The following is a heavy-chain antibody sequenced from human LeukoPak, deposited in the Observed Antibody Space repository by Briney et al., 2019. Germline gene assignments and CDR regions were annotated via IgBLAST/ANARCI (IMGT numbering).Heavy chain of an antibody. CDR1: GFTFSSYS. D-gene: IGHD3-16*02. CDR2: ISSSSSYI. J-gene: IGHJ4*02. Sequence: RSLRLSCAASGFTFSSYSMNWVRQAPGKGLEWVSSISSSSSYIYYADSVKGRFTISRDNAKNSLYLQMNSLRAEDTAVYYCARGEDYVWGSYRPPAFDYWGQGTLVTVSS. CDR3: ARGEDYVWGSYRPPAFDY. V-gene: IGHV3-21*01.